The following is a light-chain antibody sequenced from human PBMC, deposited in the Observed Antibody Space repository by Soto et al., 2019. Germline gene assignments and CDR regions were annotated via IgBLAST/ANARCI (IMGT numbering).Light chain of an antibody. CDR2: RAS. CDR3: QQYNNWPRDT. J-gene: IGKJ4*01. V-gene: IGKV3-15*01. Sequence: IVMTQSPATLSVSLGERATLSCRASQSINSNLAWYQQKPGQAPRLLMFRASIRAAGFPARFSGSGSGTEFNITISSLQSDESAVYYCQQYNNWPRDTFGGGTKVDIK. CDR1: QSINSN.